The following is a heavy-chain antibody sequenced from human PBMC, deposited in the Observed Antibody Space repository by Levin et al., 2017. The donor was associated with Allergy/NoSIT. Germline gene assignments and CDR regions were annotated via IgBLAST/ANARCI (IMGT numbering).Heavy chain of an antibody. Sequence: QSGGSLRLSCAASGFSFNSFAISWVRQAPGKGLEWVSAISGGGDYIYYADSVKGRFTVFRDNSKNTVYLQMNSLRVEDTAVYYCAKEGASVGRTYFDYWGQGTLVTVSS. J-gene: IGHJ4*02. V-gene: IGHV3-23*01. CDR3: AKEGASVGRTYFDY. D-gene: IGHD1-26*01. CDR2: ISGGGDYI. CDR1: GFSFNSFA.